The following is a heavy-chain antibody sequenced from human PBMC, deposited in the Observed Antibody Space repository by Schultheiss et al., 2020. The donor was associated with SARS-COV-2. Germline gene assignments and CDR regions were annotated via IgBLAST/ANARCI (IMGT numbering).Heavy chain of an antibody. Sequence: ASVKVSCKASDYTFTNYGISWVRQAPGQGLEWMGWISAYNGNTNYAQKLQGRVTMTRDTSISTAYMELSRLRSDDTAVYYCARALRDGYGTNDWGQGTLVTVSS. CDR1: DYTFTNYG. CDR2: ISAYNGNT. J-gene: IGHJ4*02. D-gene: IGHD5-24*01. V-gene: IGHV1-18*01. CDR3: ARALRDGYGTND.